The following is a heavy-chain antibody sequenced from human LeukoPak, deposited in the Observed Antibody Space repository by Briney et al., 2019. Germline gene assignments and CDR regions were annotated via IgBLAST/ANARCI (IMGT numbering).Heavy chain of an antibody. CDR1: GFTFSGYA. J-gene: IGHJ6*02. Sequence: GSLTLSCAASGFTFSGYAMSWVRQAPGKGLEWVSAISSSGGSTYYADSVKGRFTISRDNSKNTLYLQMNSLRAEDTAVYYCAKGGVAYSSAYGMDVWGQGTTVTVSS. CDR2: ISSSGGST. CDR3: AKGGVAYSSAYGMDV. V-gene: IGHV3-23*01. D-gene: IGHD3-10*01.